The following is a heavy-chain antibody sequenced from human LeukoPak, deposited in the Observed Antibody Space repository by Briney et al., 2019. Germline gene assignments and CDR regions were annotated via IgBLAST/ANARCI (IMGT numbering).Heavy chain of an antibody. CDR2: IWYDGSNQ. J-gene: IGHJ4*02. Sequence: GGSLRLSCEASGFTFSRFGMHWVRQAPGKGLEWVAVIWYDGSNQDYADSVKGRFTISRDNAKSTLYLQMNSLRAEDTAVYYCASSTQISKYADYWGQGALVTVSS. CDR3: ASSTQISKYADY. V-gene: IGHV3-33*03. CDR1: GFTFSRFG. D-gene: IGHD2-2*01.